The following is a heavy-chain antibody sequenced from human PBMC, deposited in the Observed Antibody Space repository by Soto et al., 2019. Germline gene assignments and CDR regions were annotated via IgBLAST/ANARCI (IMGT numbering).Heavy chain of an antibody. Sequence: GGSLRLSCAASGFTFSSYAMSWVRQAPGKGLEWVSAISGSGGSTYYADSVKGRFTISRDNSKNTLYLQMNSLRAEETAVYYCAKDTNLHSPSNPGYYYYMDVWGKWTTVTVSS. CDR1: GFTFSSYA. CDR2: ISGSGGST. D-gene: IGHD4-4*01. CDR3: AKDTNLHSPSNPGYYYYMDV. J-gene: IGHJ6*03. V-gene: IGHV3-23*01.